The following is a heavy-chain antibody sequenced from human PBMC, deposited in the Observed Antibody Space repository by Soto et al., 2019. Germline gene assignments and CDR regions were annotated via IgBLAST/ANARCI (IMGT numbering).Heavy chain of an antibody. CDR1: GYSFTSFW. D-gene: IGHD3-22*01. CDR2: IDTSDSST. CDR3: AGHVRERFDSSGYPFS. V-gene: IGHV5-10-1*01. J-gene: IGHJ5*02. Sequence: PWESLKISCQGPGYSFTSFWINWVRQMRGKGLVWTGRIDTSDSSTNYNPAFQGHVCISVDKSFSTAYPQSSSLKDSDTTMYYCAGHVRERFDSSGYPFSWGQGTLVTVSS.